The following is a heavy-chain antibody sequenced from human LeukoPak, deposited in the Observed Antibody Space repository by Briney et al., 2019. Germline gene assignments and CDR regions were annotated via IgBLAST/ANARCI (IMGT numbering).Heavy chain of an antibody. Sequence: GSLRLSCAASGFTFSTHGMHWARQAPGKGLEWMGEINHSGSTNYKPSLKSRVTISADMSENQFSLKLSSVTAADTAVYYCARHKGTNYVWGSYRSGYYFDYWGQGTLVTVSS. CDR1: GFTFSTHG. V-gene: IGHV4-34*01. CDR2: INHSGST. J-gene: IGHJ4*02. D-gene: IGHD3-16*02. CDR3: ARHKGTNYVWGSYRSGYYFDY.